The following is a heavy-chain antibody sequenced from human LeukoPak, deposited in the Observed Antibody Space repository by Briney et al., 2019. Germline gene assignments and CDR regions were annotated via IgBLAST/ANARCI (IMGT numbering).Heavy chain of an antibody. D-gene: IGHD3-22*01. Sequence: PSETLSLTCTVSGGSISSSSYYWGWIRQPPGKGLEWIGGIYYSGSTYYNPSLKSRVTISVDTSKNQFSLKLSSVTAADTAVYYCARGAYYDSSGYYYLSGAFDIWGQGTMVTVSS. J-gene: IGHJ3*02. CDR3: ARGAYYDSSGYYYLSGAFDI. CDR1: GGSISSSSYY. V-gene: IGHV4-39*01. CDR2: IYYSGST.